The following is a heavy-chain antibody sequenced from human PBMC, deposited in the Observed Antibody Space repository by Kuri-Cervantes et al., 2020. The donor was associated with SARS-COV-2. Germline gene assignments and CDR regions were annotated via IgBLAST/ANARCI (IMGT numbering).Heavy chain of an antibody. CDR1: GGSMNSGFYY. V-gene: IGHV4-30-4*01. J-gene: IGHJ4*02. D-gene: IGHD3-22*01. CDR2: IYYSGST. Sequence: SETLSLTCSVSGGSMNSGFYYWSWIRQPPGKGLEWIGYIYYSGSTYYNPSLKSRVTISVDTSKNQFSLKLSSVTAADTAVYYCARQISGYKQGVVDYWGQGTLVTVSS. CDR3: ARQISGYKQGVVDY.